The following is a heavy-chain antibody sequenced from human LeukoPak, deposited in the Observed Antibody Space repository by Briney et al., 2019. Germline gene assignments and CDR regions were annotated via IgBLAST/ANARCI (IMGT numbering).Heavy chain of an antibody. CDR1: GGSISSSSYY. CDR2: IYSSGST. CDR3: ARSGSGYLRYYFDY. Sequence: SETLSLTCTVSGGSISSSSYYWGWIRQPPGKGLGWIGSIYSSGSTYYNPSLRSRVTISLDTSKNHFSLKLSSVIAADTAVYYCARSGSGYLRYYFDYWGQGTLVTVSS. V-gene: IGHV4-39*07. J-gene: IGHJ4*02. D-gene: IGHD5-12*01.